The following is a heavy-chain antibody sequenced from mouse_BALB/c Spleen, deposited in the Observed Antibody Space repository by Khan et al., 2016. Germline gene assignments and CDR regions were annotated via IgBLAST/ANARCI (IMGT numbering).Heavy chain of an antibody. D-gene: IGHD3-1*01. CDR3: SRERRARADGYFDY. CDR1: GFTFSSYT. V-gene: IGHV5-12-2*01. Sequence: EVELVESGGGLVQPGGSLKLSCAASGFTFSSYTMSWVRQTPEKRLEWVAYISNGGGSTYYPDTVKGRFTIYRDNAKNTLYLQMSSLKSEDTAMYYCSRERRARADGYFDYWGQGTTLTVSS. J-gene: IGHJ2*01. CDR2: ISNGGGST.